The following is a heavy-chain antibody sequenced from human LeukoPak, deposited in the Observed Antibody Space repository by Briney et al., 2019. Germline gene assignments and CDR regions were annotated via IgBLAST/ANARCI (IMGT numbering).Heavy chain of an antibody. CDR3: ASIGADFDY. CDR2: INTNTGNP. Sequence: ASVKVSCKASGYTFTSYAMGWMRQAPGQGLEFMGWINTNTGNPTYAQGFTGRFVFSLDTSVSTAYLQISSLKAEDTAVYYCASIGADFDYWGQGTLVTVSS. CDR1: GYTFTSYA. V-gene: IGHV7-4-1*02. D-gene: IGHD3-16*02. J-gene: IGHJ4*02.